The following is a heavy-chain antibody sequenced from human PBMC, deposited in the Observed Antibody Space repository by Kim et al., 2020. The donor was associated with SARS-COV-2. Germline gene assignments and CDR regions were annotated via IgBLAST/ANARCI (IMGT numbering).Heavy chain of an antibody. CDR1: GFTFSSYA. CDR3: AKDRVGLLWFGELLNPEGEFDY. Sequence: GGSLRLSCAASGFTFSSYAMSWVRQAPGKGLEWVSAISGSGGSTYYADSVKGRFTISRDNSKNTLYLQMNSLRAEDTAVYYCAKDRVGLLWFGELLNPEGEFDYWGQGTLVTVSS. J-gene: IGHJ4*02. V-gene: IGHV3-23*01. D-gene: IGHD3-10*01. CDR2: ISGSGGST.